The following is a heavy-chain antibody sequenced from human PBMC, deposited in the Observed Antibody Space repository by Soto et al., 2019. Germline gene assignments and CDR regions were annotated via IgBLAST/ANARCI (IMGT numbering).Heavy chain of an antibody. J-gene: IGHJ6*02. D-gene: IGHD3-10*01. V-gene: IGHV3-23*01. CDR1: GFTFRSSA. CDR2: ISGSGGST. Sequence: GGSLRLSCAACGFTFRSSAMGGVRKAPGKGLEWVSAISGSGGSTYYADSVKGRFTISRDNSKNTLYLQMNSLRAEDTAVYYCRVAGSGSYPYYYYGMDVWGQGTTVTVSS. CDR3: RVAGSGSYPYYYYGMDV.